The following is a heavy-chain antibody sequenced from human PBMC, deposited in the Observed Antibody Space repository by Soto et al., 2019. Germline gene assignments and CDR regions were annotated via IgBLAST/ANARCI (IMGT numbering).Heavy chain of an antibody. CDR1: GFTVSSNY. V-gene: IGHV3-53*04. CDR2: IYSGGST. Sequence: GGSLRLSCAASGFTVSSNYMSWVRQAPGKGLEWVSVIYSGGSTYYADSVKGRFTISRHNSKNTLYLQMNSLRAEDTAVYYCARDSSGDYGEDPAFDIWGQGTMVTVSS. CDR3: ARDSSGDYGEDPAFDI. J-gene: IGHJ3*02. D-gene: IGHD4-17*01.